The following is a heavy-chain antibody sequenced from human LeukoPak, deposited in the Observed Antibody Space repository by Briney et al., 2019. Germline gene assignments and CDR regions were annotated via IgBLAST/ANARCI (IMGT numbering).Heavy chain of an antibody. CDR1: GFSLITSGVG. Sequence: GPTLVKPTQTLTLTCTFSGFSLITSGVGVGWIRQPPGKALEWLALIYWDDDNRYSPSLKSRLTITKDTSKNQVVLTMTNMDPVDTATYYCVHSRGSRVVTDWGQGTLVAVSS. D-gene: IGHD2-21*02. CDR2: IYWDDDN. J-gene: IGHJ4*01. V-gene: IGHV2-5*02. CDR3: VHSRGSRVVTD.